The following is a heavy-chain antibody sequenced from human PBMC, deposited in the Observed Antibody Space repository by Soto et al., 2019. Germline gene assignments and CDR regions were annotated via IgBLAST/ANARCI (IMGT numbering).Heavy chain of an antibody. D-gene: IGHD6-6*01. Sequence: GGSLRLSCAASGFTFSSYGMHWVRQAPGKGLEWVAVIWYDGSNKYYADSVKGRFTISRDNSKNTLYLQMNSLRAEDTAVYYCARDIAARPISSYYGMDVWGQGTTVTVSS. J-gene: IGHJ6*02. V-gene: IGHV3-33*01. CDR2: IWYDGSNK. CDR3: ARDIAARPISSYYGMDV. CDR1: GFTFSSYG.